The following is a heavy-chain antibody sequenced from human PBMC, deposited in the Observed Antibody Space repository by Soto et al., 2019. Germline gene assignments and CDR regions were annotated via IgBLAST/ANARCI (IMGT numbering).Heavy chain of an antibody. V-gene: IGHV1-69*02. D-gene: IGHD6-13*01. J-gene: IGHJ6*02. CDR1: GGTFSSYT. Sequence: QVQLVQSGAEVKKPGSSEKVSCKASGGTFSSYTISWVRQAPGQGLVWMGRIIPILGIANYAQKFQGRVTITADKATRTAYMELSSLRSEDTAVYYCASLAAAGTDYYDGMDVWAQGTTVTVSS. CDR3: ASLAAAGTDYYDGMDV. CDR2: IIPILGIA.